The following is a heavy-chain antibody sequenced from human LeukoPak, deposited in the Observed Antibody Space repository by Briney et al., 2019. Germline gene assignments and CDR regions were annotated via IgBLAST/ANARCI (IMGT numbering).Heavy chain of an antibody. CDR1: GYTFTGYY. CDR2: INPISGGT. Sequence: GASVKVSCKASGYTFTGYYMHWVRQAPGQGLEWMGWINPISGGTNYAQKFQGRVTMTRDTSINTAYMELSRLTSDDTAVYYCARGQGLHGLTIFGVVPTYYMDVWGKGTTVTVSS. CDR3: ARGQGLHGLTIFGVVPTYYMDV. J-gene: IGHJ6*03. V-gene: IGHV1-2*02. D-gene: IGHD3-3*01.